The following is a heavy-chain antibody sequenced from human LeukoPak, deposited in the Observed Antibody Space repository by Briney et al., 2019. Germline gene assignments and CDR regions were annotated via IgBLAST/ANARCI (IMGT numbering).Heavy chain of an antibody. Sequence: SETLSLTCTVSGGSISSYYWSWIRQPPGKGLEWIGYIYYSGSTNYNPSLKSRVTISVDTSKNQFSLKLSSVSAADTAVYYCARGTPSYCGGDCFGYWGQGTLVTVSS. D-gene: IGHD2-21*01. CDR3: ARGTPSYCGGDCFGY. V-gene: IGHV4-59*01. J-gene: IGHJ4*02. CDR2: IYYSGST. CDR1: GGSISSYY.